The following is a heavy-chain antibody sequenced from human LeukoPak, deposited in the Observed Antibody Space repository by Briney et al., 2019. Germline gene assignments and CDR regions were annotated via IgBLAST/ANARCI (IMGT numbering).Heavy chain of an antibody. V-gene: IGHV1-18*01. CDR2: ISAYNGNT. J-gene: IGHJ4*02. CDR3: ATPSYDSSGYYPGGLFY. CDR1: GYTFTSYG. D-gene: IGHD3-22*01. Sequence: ASVKVSCKASGYTFTSYGISWVRQAPGQGLEWMGWISAYNGNTNYAQKLQGRVTMTTDTSTSTAYMELRSLRSDDTAVYYCATPSYDSSGYYPGGLFYWGQGTLVTVSS.